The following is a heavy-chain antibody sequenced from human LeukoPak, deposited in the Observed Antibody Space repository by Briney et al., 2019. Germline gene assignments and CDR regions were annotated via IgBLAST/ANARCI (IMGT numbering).Heavy chain of an antibody. CDR1: GGSISSYY. CDR3: ARQSEAFDI. CDR2: IYYSGST. V-gene: IGHV4-59*08. Sequence: SETLSLTCTVSGGSISSYYWSWIRQPPGKGLEWIGYIYYSGSTNYNPSLKSRVTISVDTSKNQFPLMLSSVTAADTAVYYCARQSEAFDIWGQGTMVTVSS. J-gene: IGHJ3*02.